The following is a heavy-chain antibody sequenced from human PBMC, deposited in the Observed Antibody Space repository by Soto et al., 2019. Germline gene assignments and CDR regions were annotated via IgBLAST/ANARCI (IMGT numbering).Heavy chain of an antibody. Sequence: QVQLVQSGAEVKKPGASVKVSCKASGYTFTSYDINWMRQATGQGLEWMGWMNPNSGNTGYAQKFRGRVTMTRNTSISTAYMELSSLRSADTAVYYCARERTGTTSMDVWGQGTTVTVSS. D-gene: IGHD1-1*01. CDR2: MNPNSGNT. CDR1: GYTFTSYD. CDR3: ARERTGTTSMDV. V-gene: IGHV1-8*01. J-gene: IGHJ6*02.